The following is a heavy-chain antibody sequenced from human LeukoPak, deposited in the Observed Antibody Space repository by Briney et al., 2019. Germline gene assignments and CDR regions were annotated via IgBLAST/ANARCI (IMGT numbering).Heavy chain of an antibody. CDR1: GGTFSSYP. CDR3: ASTYGSGSYADE. CDR2: IIPILGIS. Sequence: ASVNVSCKASGGTFSSYPINWVRQAPGQGLEWMGRIIPILGISNYAQKFQGRVTNTADKSTSTVYMELSSLRSEDTAVNYCASTYGSGSYADEWGRGHLVTVTS. J-gene: IGHJ1*01. D-gene: IGHD3-10*01. V-gene: IGHV1-69*02.